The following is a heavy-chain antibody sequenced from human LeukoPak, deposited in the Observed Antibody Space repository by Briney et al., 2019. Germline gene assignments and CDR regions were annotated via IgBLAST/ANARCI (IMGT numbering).Heavy chain of an antibody. CDR2: FCSSSSYI. D-gene: IGHD6-13*01. Sequence: GGSLRLSCAASGFPFSSYSMNWVRQAPGKGLECVSSFCSSSSYIYYADSEKGRFTISRDNAKNSLYLQMNSLRAEDTAVYYCARDTVGIATNRYYYYYYMDVWGKGTTVTVSS. V-gene: IGHV3-21*01. CDR1: GFPFSSYS. J-gene: IGHJ6*03. CDR3: ARDTVGIATNRYYYYYYMDV.